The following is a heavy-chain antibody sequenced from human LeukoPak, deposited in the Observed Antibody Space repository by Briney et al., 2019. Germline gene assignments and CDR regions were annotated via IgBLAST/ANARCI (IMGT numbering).Heavy chain of an antibody. V-gene: IGHV1-46*01. J-gene: IGHJ4*02. CDR3: ARAAYYYGSGSYLQSSFDY. D-gene: IGHD3-10*01. Sequence: ASVKVSCKASGYTFTSYYMHWVRQAPGQGLEWMGIINPSGGSTSYAQKFQGRVTMTRDTSTSTAYMELSSLRSEDTAVYYCARAAYYYGSGSYLQSSFDYWGQGTLVTVSS. CDR2: INPSGGST. CDR1: GYTFTSYY.